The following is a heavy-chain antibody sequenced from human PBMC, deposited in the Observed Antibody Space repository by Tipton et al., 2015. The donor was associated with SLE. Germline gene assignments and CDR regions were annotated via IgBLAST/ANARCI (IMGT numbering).Heavy chain of an antibody. CDR3: ARGSVRADDY. D-gene: IGHD4-17*01. Sequence: TLSLTCTVSGASISSHYWSWTRQPPGKKLEWIGYIYYNRHTNYIPSLESRVTISIDTSKNQFSLSLRSVTAADTAVYYCARGSVRADDYWGQGTLVTVSS. CDR1: GASISSHY. CDR2: IYYNRHT. V-gene: IGHV4-59*11. J-gene: IGHJ4*02.